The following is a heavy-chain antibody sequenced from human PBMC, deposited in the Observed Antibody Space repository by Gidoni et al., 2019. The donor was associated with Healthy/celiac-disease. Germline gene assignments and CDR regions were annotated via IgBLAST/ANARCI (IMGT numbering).Heavy chain of an antibody. D-gene: IGHD6-13*01. CDR2: ISRSSSYI. CDR3: ARERVDSSSWYGLLFDP. Sequence: EGQLVETGGGLVKPGGTLRLSCAATRFTFSSYSMNWVRQAPGKGLEWVSTISRSSSYIYYADSVKGRFTISRDNAKNSLYLQMNSLIAEDTAVYYCARERVDSSSWYGLLFDPWGQGTLVTVSS. CDR1: RFTFSSYS. V-gene: IGHV3-21*01. J-gene: IGHJ5*02.